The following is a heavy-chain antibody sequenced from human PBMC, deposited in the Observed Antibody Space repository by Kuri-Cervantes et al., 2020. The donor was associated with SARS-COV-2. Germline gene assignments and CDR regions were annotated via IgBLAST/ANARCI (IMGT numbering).Heavy chain of an antibody. CDR3: ARGKTMVRGENYYYMDV. V-gene: IGHV6-1*01. J-gene: IGHJ6*03. Sequence: LRLSCAISGDSVFSNSAAWNWIRQSPSRGLEWLGRTYFRSKWYNDYAVSVKSRITINPDTSKKQFSLQLNSVTPEDTAVYYCARGKTMVRGENYYYMDVWGKGTTGTVSS. CDR1: GDSVFSNSAA. CDR2: TYFRSKWYN. D-gene: IGHD3-10*01.